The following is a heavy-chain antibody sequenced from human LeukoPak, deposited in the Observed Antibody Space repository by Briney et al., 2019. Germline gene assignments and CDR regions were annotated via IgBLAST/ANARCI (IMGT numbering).Heavy chain of an antibody. Sequence: SETLSLTCTVSGGSISSSNWWSWVRQPPGKGLEWIGEIYHSGSTNYNPSLKSRVTISVDKSKNQFSLKLSSVTAADTAVYYCARDKKMKQQLDYWGQGTLVTVSS. CDR2: IYHSGST. CDR3: ARDKKMKQQLDY. D-gene: IGHD6-13*01. J-gene: IGHJ4*02. CDR1: GGSISSSNW. V-gene: IGHV4-4*02.